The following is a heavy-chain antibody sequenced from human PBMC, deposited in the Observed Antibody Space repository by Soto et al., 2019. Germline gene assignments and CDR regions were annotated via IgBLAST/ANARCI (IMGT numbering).Heavy chain of an antibody. Sequence: GGSLRLSCAASGVTFSGSAMHWVRRASGKGLEWVGRIRSKANSYATTYAASVKGRFTISRDDSKNTAYLQMNSLKTEDTAVYYCARVPPGLRHFDPWGQGTLVTVSS. V-gene: IGHV3-73*01. CDR2: IRSKANSYAT. J-gene: IGHJ5*02. CDR1: GVTFSGSA. CDR3: ARVPPGLRHFDP. D-gene: IGHD3-16*01.